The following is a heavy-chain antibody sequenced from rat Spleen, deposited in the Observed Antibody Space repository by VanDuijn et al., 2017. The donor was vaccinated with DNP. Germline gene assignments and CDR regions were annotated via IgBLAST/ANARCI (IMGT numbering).Heavy chain of an antibody. V-gene: IGHV5-31*01. CDR1: GFIFSNYW. D-gene: IGHD1-12*02. CDR3: ATGIYYYDGRGSSFAY. CDR2: ITNSGDNI. Sequence: EVQLVESGGGPVQPGRSLKLSCVASGFIFSNYWMTWIRQAPGKGLEWVASITNSGDNIYYSDSVKGRFSISRDNAKSTLYLQMNSLRSEDTATYYCATGIYYYDGRGSSFAYWGQGTLVTVSS. J-gene: IGHJ3*01.